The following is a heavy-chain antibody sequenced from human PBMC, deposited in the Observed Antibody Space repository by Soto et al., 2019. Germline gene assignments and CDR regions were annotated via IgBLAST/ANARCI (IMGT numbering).Heavy chain of an antibody. CDR3: AGAGYSSGWYEDF. V-gene: IGHV3-30-3*01. D-gene: IGHD6-19*01. CDR1: GFTFSSYA. J-gene: IGHJ4*02. CDR2: MSSDGSNK. Sequence: QVQLVESGGGVVQPGRSLRLSCAASGFTFSSYAMHWVRQAPGKGLEWVAVMSSDGSNKYYADSVKGRFTISRDNSKTTLYLQMNSLRAEDTAVYYCAGAGYSSGWYEDFWGQGTLVTVSS.